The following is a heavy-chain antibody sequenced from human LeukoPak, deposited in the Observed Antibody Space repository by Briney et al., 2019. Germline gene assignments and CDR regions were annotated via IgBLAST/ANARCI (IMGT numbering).Heavy chain of an antibody. J-gene: IGHJ4*02. Sequence: GESLRISCKGSGYSFTSYWISWVRQMPGKGLEWVGMIDPSDSYTNYSPSFQGHVTISADKSISTAYLQWSSLKASDTAMYYCAMGIAVAGTEIVDYWGQGTLVTVSS. D-gene: IGHD6-19*01. CDR2: IDPSDSYT. CDR3: AMGIAVAGTEIVDY. CDR1: GYSFTSYW. V-gene: IGHV5-10-1*01.